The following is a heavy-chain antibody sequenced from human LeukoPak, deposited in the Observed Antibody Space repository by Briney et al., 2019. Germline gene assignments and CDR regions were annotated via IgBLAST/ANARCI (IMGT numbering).Heavy chain of an antibody. D-gene: IGHD3-10*01. V-gene: IGHV1-2*02. Sequence: ASVKVSCKASGYTFTGYYMRWVRQAPGQGLEWMGWINANSGGTNYAQKFQGRVTMTRDTVISTAYMELSRLRSDDTAVYYCARVAVIITDSSDYWGQGTLVTVPS. CDR1: GYTFTGYY. CDR2: INANSGGT. J-gene: IGHJ4*02. CDR3: ARVAVIITDSSDY.